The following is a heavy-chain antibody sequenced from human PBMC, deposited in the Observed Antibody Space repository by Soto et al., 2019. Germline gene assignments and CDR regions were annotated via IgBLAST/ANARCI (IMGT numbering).Heavy chain of an antibody. V-gene: IGHV3-23*01. CDR1: GFTFSSYA. D-gene: IGHD5-18*01. Sequence: GGSLRLSCAASGFTFSSYAMSWVRQAPGKGLEWVSGISGSGGGTYYADSVKGRLTISRDNSKNTLYLQMDSLRAEDTAVYYCAKDGYSYRYPSYFDYWGQGTLVTVSS. CDR2: ISGSGGGT. CDR3: AKDGYSYRYPSYFDY. J-gene: IGHJ4*02.